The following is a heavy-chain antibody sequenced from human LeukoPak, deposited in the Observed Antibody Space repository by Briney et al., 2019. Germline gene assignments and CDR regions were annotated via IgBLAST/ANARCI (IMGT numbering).Heavy chain of an antibody. V-gene: IGHV3-23*01. Sequence: GGSLRLSCAASGFSFSSHAMSWVRQAPGKGLQWVSTISSGGGTTYYGDSVKGRFTTSRDSSKNTLYLQMNSLRVDDTAIYYCANRGTKWLPPPTDAFDVWGQGTMVTVSS. D-gene: IGHD2-8*01. CDR1: GFSFSSHA. CDR2: ISSGGGTT. J-gene: IGHJ3*01. CDR3: ANRGTKWLPPPTDAFDV.